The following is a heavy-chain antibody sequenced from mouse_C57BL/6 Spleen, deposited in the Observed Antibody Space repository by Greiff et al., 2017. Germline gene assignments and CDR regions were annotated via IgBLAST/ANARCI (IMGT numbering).Heavy chain of an antibody. J-gene: IGHJ4*01. Sequence: EVQLQQSGPELVKPGASVKIPCKASGYTFTDYNMDWVKQSHGKSLEWIGDINPNNGGTIYNQKFKGKATLTVDKSSSTAYMELRSLTSEDTAVYYCARPYYDYERTWLDYWGQGTSVTVSS. CDR3: ARPYYDYERTWLDY. V-gene: IGHV1-18*01. CDR2: INPNNGGT. D-gene: IGHD2-4*01. CDR1: GYTFTDYN.